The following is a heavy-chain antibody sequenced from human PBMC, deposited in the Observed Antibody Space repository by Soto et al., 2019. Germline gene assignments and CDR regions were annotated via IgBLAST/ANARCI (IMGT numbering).Heavy chain of an antibody. CDR2: ISGRNTFT. CDR1: GFTFSDYY. D-gene: IGHD2-2*02. J-gene: IGHJ6*02. Sequence: GGSLRLSCAASGFTFSDYYMSWIRQAPGKGLEWISYISGRNTFTQYADSVKGRFTISRDNAKNPLYLQLNSLTAEDTAVYYCARDGGVIIPGAIGGGYGLDVWGQGTTVTVSS. CDR3: ARDGGVIIPGAIGGGYGLDV. V-gene: IGHV3-11*06.